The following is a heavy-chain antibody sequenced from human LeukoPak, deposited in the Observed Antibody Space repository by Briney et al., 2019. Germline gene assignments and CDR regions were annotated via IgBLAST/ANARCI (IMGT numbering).Heavy chain of an antibody. CDR3: ARPRSVGGQWLPSREYFDL. Sequence: ASVKVSCKASGGTFSSYAISWVRQAPGQGLEWMGRIIPILGIANYAQKFQGRVTITADKSTSTAYMELSSLRSEDTAVYYCARPRSVGGQWLPSREYFDLWGRGTLVTVSS. D-gene: IGHD6-19*01. V-gene: IGHV1-69*04. J-gene: IGHJ2*01. CDR1: GGTFSSYA. CDR2: IIPILGIA.